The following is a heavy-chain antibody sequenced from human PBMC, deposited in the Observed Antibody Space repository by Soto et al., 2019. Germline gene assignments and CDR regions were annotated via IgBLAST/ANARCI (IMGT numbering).Heavy chain of an antibody. CDR2: VSPSGTT. CDR1: GDSISVGYY. Sequence: QVQLQESGPGLVKPSQTLSLTCTVSGDSISVGYYWSWIRQHPGKGLEWIGYVSPSGTTYYNPSLKSRVSISTDTSKNQFSLEVSSVTAADTAVYYCARHRGSYGMDVWGQGTTVTVSS. V-gene: IGHV4-31*03. CDR3: ARHRGSYGMDV. J-gene: IGHJ6*02.